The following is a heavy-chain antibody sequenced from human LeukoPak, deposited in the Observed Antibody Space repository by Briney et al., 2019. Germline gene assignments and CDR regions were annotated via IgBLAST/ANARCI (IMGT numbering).Heavy chain of an antibody. CDR1: GGSFSGYY. J-gene: IGHJ6*02. Sequence: SETLSLTCAVYGGSFSGYYWSWIRQPPGKGLEWIGEINHSGSTNYNPSLKSRVTISVDTSKNQFSLKLSSVTAADTAVYYCARGDTWIQSYRYYGMDVWGQGTTVTVSS. D-gene: IGHD5-18*01. CDR3: ARGDTWIQSYRYYGMDV. CDR2: INHSGST. V-gene: IGHV4-34*01.